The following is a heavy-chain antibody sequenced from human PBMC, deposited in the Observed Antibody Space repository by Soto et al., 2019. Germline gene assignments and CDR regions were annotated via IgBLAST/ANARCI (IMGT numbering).Heavy chain of an antibody. CDR3: ARDNFGNYDWYFDL. V-gene: IGHV4-59*01. D-gene: IGHD4-4*01. J-gene: IGHJ2*01. Sequence: QVQLQESGPGLVKPSETLSLTCTVSGGSISSYYWSWIRQPPGMGLEWIGYIYYSGSTNYNPSLKNRVTISVDTSKNQFSLTLSSVTAADTAVYYCARDNFGNYDWYFDLWGRGTLVTVSS. CDR2: IYYSGST. CDR1: GGSISSYY.